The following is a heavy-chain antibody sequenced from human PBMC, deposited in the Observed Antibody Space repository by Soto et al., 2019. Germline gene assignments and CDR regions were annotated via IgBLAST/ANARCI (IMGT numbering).Heavy chain of an antibody. CDR3: ARLLYDSRGYYYFDY. Sequence: SETLSLTCAVSGYSISSGYYWGWIRQPPGKGLEWIGSIYHSGTTYDNPSLKSRVTISVDMSKNQFSLKLSSVTAADTAVYYCARLLYDSRGYYYFDYWGQGTLVTVSS. J-gene: IGHJ4*02. CDR2: IYHSGTT. CDR1: GYSISSGYY. D-gene: IGHD3-22*01. V-gene: IGHV4-38-2*01.